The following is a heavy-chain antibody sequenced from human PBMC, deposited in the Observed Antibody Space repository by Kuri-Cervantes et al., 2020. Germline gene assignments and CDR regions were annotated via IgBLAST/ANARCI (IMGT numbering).Heavy chain of an antibody. CDR3: AKDPRPIYYGSDGMDV. J-gene: IGHJ6*02. Sequence: GESLKISCAASGFTFSSYGMHWVRQAPGKGLEWVTFIVTDGSNKYYEDSVKGRFTISRDNSKNTLYLQMNSLRAEDTAVYYCAKDPRPIYYGSDGMDVWGQGTTVTVSS. CDR1: GFTFSSYG. V-gene: IGHV3-30*02. D-gene: IGHD3-10*01. CDR2: IVTDGSNK.